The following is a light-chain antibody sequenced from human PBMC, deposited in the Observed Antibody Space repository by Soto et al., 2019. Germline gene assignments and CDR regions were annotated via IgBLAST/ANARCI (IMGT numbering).Light chain of an antibody. CDR1: SSDVGGYNY. CDR3: SSYTSSRIVV. V-gene: IGLV2-14*01. Sequence: QSALTQPASVSGSPGQSITISCTGTSSDVGGYNYVSWYQQHPGKAPKLMIYEVSNRPPGVSNRFSGSKSGNTASLTISGLQAEDEADYFCSSYTSSRIVVFGGGTQLTVL. J-gene: IGLJ2*01. CDR2: EVS.